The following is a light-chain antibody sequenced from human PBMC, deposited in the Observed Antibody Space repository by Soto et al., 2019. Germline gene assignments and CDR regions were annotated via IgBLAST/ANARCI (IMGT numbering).Light chain of an antibody. CDR3: QQLNGYSIT. CDR1: QGISSY. CDR2: AAS. Sequence: DIQLTQSPSFLSASVGDRVTITCRASQGISSYLAWYQQKPGKAPKLLIYAASTLQSGVPSRFSGSGSGTEFTLTISSLQPEDFATYYCQQLNGYSITFGQGTRLEIK. V-gene: IGKV1-9*01. J-gene: IGKJ5*01.